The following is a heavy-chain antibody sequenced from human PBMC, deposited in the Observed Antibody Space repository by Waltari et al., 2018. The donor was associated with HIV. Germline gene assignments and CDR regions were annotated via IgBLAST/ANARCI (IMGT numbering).Heavy chain of an antibody. CDR2: IHHSGST. J-gene: IGHJ4*02. D-gene: IGHD3-10*01. CDR3: ARGPLNGYGDSAIDY. V-gene: IGHV4-38-2*01. Sequence: QVQLQESGPGLVKPSETLSLTCAVSGYSISSGYYWGWIRQSPGKGLEWIGNIHHSGSTYYNPSLKSRVTISIDTSKNQFSLRLSSVTAADTAVFYCARGPLNGYGDSAIDYWGQGTLVTVSS. CDR1: GYSISSGYY.